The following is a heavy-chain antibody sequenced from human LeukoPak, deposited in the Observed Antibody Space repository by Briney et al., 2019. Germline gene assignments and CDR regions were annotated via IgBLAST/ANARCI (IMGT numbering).Heavy chain of an antibody. J-gene: IGHJ6*03. V-gene: IGHV3-21*01. D-gene: IGHD4-23*01. Sequence: GGSLRLSCAASGFTFSNYNMNWVRQAPGKAMEWVSSITSSGTYFFYADSVKGRFTISRDNAKNSLYLQMNSLRAEDTAVYYCAREDTTVELVYYYYYMDVWGKGTTVTVSS. CDR1: GFTFSNYN. CDR2: ITSSGTYF. CDR3: AREDTTVELVYYYYYMDV.